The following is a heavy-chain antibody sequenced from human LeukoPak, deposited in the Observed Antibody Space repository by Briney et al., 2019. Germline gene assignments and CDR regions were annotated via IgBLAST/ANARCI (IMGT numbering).Heavy chain of an antibody. D-gene: IGHD5-18*01. Sequence: GGSLRLSCAVSGFAFGSEAMSWVRQSPARGLEWVASISPGGGTTYYADYVKGRFTISRDNSNNSLFVQMNSLRAEDTAVYFCARGGRKQLTPREDDYWGQGTLVTVSS. J-gene: IGHJ4*02. V-gene: IGHV3-23*01. CDR1: GFAFGSEA. CDR3: ARGGRKQLTPREDDY. CDR2: ISPGGGTT.